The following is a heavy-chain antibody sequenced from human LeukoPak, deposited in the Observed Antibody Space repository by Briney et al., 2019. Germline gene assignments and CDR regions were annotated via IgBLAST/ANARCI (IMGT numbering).Heavy chain of an antibody. CDR3: ARDRQQWLVRYYFDY. V-gene: IGHV1-46*01. CDR1: GYTFTRYY. CDR2: INPSGGST. Sequence: ASVKVSCKASGYTFTRYYIHWVRQAPGQGLEWMGIINPSGGSTSYAQKFQGRVTMTRDMSTSTVYMELSSLRSEDTAVYYCARDRQQWLVRYYFDYWGQGTLVTVSS. D-gene: IGHD6-19*01. J-gene: IGHJ4*02.